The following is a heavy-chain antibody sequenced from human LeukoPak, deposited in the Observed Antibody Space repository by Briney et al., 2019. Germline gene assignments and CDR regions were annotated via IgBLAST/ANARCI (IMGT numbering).Heavy chain of an antibody. D-gene: IGHD3-22*01. CDR2: ISSSGSTI. Sequence: PGGSLRLSCAASGFTFSSYEMNWVRQAPGKGLEWVSYISSSGSTIYYADSVKGRFTISRDNAKNSLYLQMNSLRAEDTALYLCSKDPWQSGHYYDSSGQFDYWGQGTLVTVSS. J-gene: IGHJ4*02. CDR3: SKDPWQSGHYYDSSGQFDY. V-gene: IGHV3-48*03. CDR1: GFTFSSYE.